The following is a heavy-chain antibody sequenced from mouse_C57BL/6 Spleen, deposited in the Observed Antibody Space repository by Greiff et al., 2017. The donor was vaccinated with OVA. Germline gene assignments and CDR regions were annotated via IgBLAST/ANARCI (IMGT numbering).Heavy chain of an antibody. V-gene: IGHV1-39*01. CDR3: ARGDYSNYVSFDY. D-gene: IGHD2-5*01. CDR1: GYSFTDYN. J-gene: IGHJ2*01. Sequence: LVESGPELVKPGASVKISCKASGYSFTDYNMNWVKQSTGKSLEWIGAINPNYGTTSYNQKFKGKATLTVDQSSSTAYMQLNSLTSEDSAVYYCARGDYSNYVSFDYWGQGTTLTVSS. CDR2: INPNYGTT.